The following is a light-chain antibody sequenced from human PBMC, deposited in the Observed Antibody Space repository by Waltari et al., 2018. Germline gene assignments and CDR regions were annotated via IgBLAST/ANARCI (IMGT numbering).Light chain of an antibody. Sequence: SYVLSQPPSVSLAPGQTATISCGGDDIASYIVHWYQHKSGQAPVLVVYGENDRPSGIPERFSGSNSGNTATATLTISRVEAGDEADYYCQVWDATTDHVVFGGGTKLTVL. CDR3: QVWDATTDHVV. J-gene: IGLJ2*01. V-gene: IGLV3-21*02. CDR1: DIASYI. CDR2: GEN.